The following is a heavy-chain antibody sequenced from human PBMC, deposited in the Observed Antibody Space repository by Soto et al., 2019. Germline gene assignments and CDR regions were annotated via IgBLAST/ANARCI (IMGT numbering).Heavy chain of an antibody. CDR1: GFIFSTYG. CDR2: ISYDGTNQ. Sequence: QVQLVESGGGVVQPGRSLRLSCAASGFIFSTYGMHWVRQAPGKGLEWVAVISYDGTNQYYADSVKGRFTISRDNPKNTLCFQMNSPRVEDTAVYYCARARSPVYYFSCGLEVWGQGPTVTVSS. D-gene: IGHD3-9*01. J-gene: IGHJ6*02. CDR3: ARARSPVYYFSCGLEV. V-gene: IGHV3-30*03.